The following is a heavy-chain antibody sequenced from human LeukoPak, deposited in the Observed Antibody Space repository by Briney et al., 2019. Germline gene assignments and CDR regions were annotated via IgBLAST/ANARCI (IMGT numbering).Heavy chain of an antibody. V-gene: IGHV3-23*01. D-gene: IGHD5-18*01. CDR3: ASDTRGYSYGPLDY. J-gene: IGHJ4*02. CDR1: GFTFSSYA. Sequence: PGGSLRLSCAASGFTFSSYAMSWVRQAPGKGLEWVSAISGSGGSTYYADSVKGRFTISRDNSENTLYLQMNSLRAEDTAVYYCASDTRGYSYGPLDYWGQGTLVTVSS. CDR2: ISGSGGST.